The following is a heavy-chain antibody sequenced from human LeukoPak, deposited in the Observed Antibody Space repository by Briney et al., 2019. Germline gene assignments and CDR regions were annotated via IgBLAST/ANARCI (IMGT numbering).Heavy chain of an antibody. CDR2: IYYSGST. J-gene: IGHJ4*02. CDR3: ASGIAAAGSFDY. V-gene: IGHV4-59*01. CDR1: GGSISSYY. Sequence: SETLSLTCTVSGGSISSYYWSWIRQPPGNGLEWIGYIYYSGSTNYNPSLKSRVTISVDTSKNQFSLKLSSVTAADTAVYYCASGIAAAGSFDYWGQGTLVTVSS. D-gene: IGHD6-13*01.